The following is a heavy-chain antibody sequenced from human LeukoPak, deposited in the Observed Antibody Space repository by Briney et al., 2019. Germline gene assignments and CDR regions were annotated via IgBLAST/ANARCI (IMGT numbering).Heavy chain of an antibody. V-gene: IGHV4-39*07. J-gene: IGHJ5*02. CDR2: IYYSGST. CDR1: GGSISSNSYY. D-gene: IGHD3-10*01. CDR3: AREVSIRGVPPNWFDP. Sequence: PSETLSLTCAVSGGSISSNSYYWGWIRQPPGKGLEWIGSIYYSGSTYYNPSLKSRVTISVDTSKNQFSLKLSSVTAADTAVYYCAREVSIRGVPPNWFDPWGQGTLVTVSS.